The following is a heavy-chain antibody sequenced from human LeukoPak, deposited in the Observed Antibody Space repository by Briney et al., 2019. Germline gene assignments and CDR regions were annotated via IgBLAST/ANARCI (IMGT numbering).Heavy chain of an antibody. J-gene: IGHJ4*02. CDR2: INEDGSEI. V-gene: IGHV3-7*01. CDR3: ASRIVGTPDYFDY. Sequence: QSGGSLRLSCAASGFTFSRSWMTWVRQAPGKGLEWVASINEDGSEIHYVDSVKGRFTISRDNAKNSLYLQMNSLRAEDTAVYYCASRIVGTPDYFDYWGQGTLVTVSS. CDR1: GFTFSRSW. D-gene: IGHD1-26*01.